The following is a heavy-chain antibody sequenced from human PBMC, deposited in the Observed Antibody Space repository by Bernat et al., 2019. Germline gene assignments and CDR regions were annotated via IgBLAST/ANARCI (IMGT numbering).Heavy chain of an antibody. V-gene: IGHV3-15*07. Sequence: EVQLVESGGGLVKPGGSLRLSCAASGFTFSNAWMNWVRQAPGKGLEWVGRIKSKTDGGTTDYAAPVKGRFTISRDDSKNTLYLQMNSLKTEDTAVYYCTTLTYSSGWYLVYWGQGTLVTVFS. CDR2: IKSKTDGGTT. J-gene: IGHJ4*02. CDR3: TTLTYSSGWYLVY. D-gene: IGHD6-19*01. CDR1: GFTFSNAW.